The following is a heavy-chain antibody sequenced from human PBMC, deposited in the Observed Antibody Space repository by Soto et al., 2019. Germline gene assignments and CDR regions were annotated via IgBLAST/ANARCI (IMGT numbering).Heavy chain of an antibody. CDR1: GYTFTSYG. CDR2: ISADNGNT. CDR3: ARGPDGCSGGSCYVFDY. D-gene: IGHD2-15*01. J-gene: IGHJ4*02. V-gene: IGHV1-18*01. Sequence: ASVKVSCKASGYTFTSYGISWVRQAPGQGLEWMGWISADNGNTKYAQKLQGRVTITRDTSASTAYMELSSLRSEDTAVYYCARGPDGCSGGSCYVFDYWGQGTLVTVSS.